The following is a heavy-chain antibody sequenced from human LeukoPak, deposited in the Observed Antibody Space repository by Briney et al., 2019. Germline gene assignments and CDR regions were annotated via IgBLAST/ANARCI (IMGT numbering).Heavy chain of an antibody. D-gene: IGHD3-22*01. CDR3: ARGWVGSGYYTDAFHI. V-gene: IGHV1-69*04. Sequence: SVKVSCKASGGTFSSYAISWVRQGPGQGLEWMGRIIPIFGIANYAQKFQGRVTITADKSTSTAYMELSSLRSEDTAVYYCARGWVGSGYYTDAFHIWGQGTMVTVSS. CDR1: GGTFSSYA. CDR2: IIPIFGIA. J-gene: IGHJ3*02.